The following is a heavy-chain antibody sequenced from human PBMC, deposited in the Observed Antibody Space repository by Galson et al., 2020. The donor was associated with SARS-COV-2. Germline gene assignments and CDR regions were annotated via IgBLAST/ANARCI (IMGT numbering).Heavy chain of an antibody. D-gene: IGHD3-3*01. CDR3: AREREIWGGMREGYLDG. V-gene: IGHV4-59*11. CDR2: IYYSGNT. CDR1: GGSISSHH. J-gene: IGHJ6*04. Sequence: SETLSLTCTVSGGSISSHHWSWIRQPPGKGLEWIAYIYYSGNTNYNPSLKSRVSISADTSKNQFSLKLRSVTSADTAVYYCAREREIWGGMREGYLDGWGKGATGTCSS.